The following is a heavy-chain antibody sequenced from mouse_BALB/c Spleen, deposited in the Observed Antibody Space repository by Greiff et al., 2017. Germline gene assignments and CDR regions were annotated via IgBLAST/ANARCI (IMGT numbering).Heavy chain of an antibody. J-gene: IGHJ3*01. D-gene: IGHD2-10*02. CDR1: GYTFSSYW. Sequence: VKLVESGAELMKPGASVKISCKATGYTFSSYWIEWVKQRPGHGLEWIGEILPGSGSTNYNEKFKGKATFTADTSSNTAYMQLSSLTSEDSAVYYCARRAYGNYGFAYWGQGTLVTVSA. CDR2: ILPGSGST. CDR3: ARRAYGNYGFAY. V-gene: IGHV1-9*01.